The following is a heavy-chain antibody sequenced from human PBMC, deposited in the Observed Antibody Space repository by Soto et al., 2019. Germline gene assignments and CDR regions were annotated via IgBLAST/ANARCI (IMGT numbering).Heavy chain of an antibody. CDR2: ISTNSRYI. D-gene: IGHD3-10*01. V-gene: IGHV3-11*06. CDR3: ARGLGGSYFIAY. J-gene: IGHJ4*02. Sequence: GGSLRLSCAVSGFNFSDYYMTWIRQAPGKGLEWISYISTNSRYIKYADFIKGRFTISRDNAKSSLYLQMNSLRAEDTAIYYCARGLGGSYFIAYWGQGTLVTVSS. CDR1: GFNFSDYY.